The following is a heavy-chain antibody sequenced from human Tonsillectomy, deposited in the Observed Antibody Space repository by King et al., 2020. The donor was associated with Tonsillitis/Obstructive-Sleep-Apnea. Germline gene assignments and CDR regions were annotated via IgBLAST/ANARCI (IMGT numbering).Heavy chain of an antibody. Sequence: QLVQSGAEVKKPGSSVKVSCKASGGTFSSYAISWVRQAPGQGLEWMGGIIPILGIANYAQKFQGRVTITADKSTSTAYMELSSLRSEDTAVYYCALGENDYGDYYYYYGMDVWGQGTTVTVSS. J-gene: IGHJ6*02. V-gene: IGHV1-69*10. CDR2: IIPILGIA. D-gene: IGHD4-17*01. CDR3: ALGENDYGDYYYYYGMDV. CDR1: GGTFSSYA.